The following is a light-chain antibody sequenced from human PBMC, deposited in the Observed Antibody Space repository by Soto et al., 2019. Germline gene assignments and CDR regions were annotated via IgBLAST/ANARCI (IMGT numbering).Light chain of an antibody. V-gene: IGLV2-23*02. CDR2: EVT. J-gene: IGLJ2*01. CDR3: CSSALNTLVV. CDR1: STDVGTYNL. Sequence: QSALTQPASVSGSPGQSITISCTGTSTDVGTYNLVSWYQQHPGTAPKLLIYEVTKRPSGLSDRFSGSKSGNTAFLTISGLQAEDEADYYCCSSALNTLVVFGGGTKVTVL.